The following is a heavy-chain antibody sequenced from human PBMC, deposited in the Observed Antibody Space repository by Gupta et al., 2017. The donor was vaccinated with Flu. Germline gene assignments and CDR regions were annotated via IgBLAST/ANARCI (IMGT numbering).Heavy chain of an antibody. J-gene: IGHJ4*02. Sequence: QGQLVQSGAEVQKPGASVKVSCKASGYSFTGFGISWVRQAPGQGLEWVGWISGYNAYTKYAQKYQGRVTMTTDTSTSTAYMELRSLRSDDPAIYYCARAGPGYYDSSAYPFWGQGTLVTVSS. V-gene: IGHV1-18*01. D-gene: IGHD3-22*01. CDR3: ARAGPGYYDSSAYPF. CDR1: GYSFTGFG. CDR2: ISGYNAYT.